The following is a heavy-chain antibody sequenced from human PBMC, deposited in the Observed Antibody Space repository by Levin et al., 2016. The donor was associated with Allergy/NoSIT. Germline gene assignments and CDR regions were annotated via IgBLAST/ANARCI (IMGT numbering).Heavy chain of an antibody. CDR3: ARYYYDSSGYRLFDY. CDR1: GYTFTDYY. V-gene: IGHV1-2*02. CDR2: INPNTAGT. Sequence: ASVKVSCKASGYTFTDYYMHWVRQAPGQGFEWMGWINPNTAGTDYAQKFQGRVTMTRDSSISTAYMELSRLRSDDTAVYYCARYYYDSSGYRLFDYWGQGTLVTVSS. D-gene: IGHD3-22*01. J-gene: IGHJ4*02.